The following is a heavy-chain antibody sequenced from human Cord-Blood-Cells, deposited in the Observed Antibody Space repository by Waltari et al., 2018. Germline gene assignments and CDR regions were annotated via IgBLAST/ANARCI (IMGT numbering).Heavy chain of an antibody. V-gene: IGHV4-34*01. CDR1: GGSFSGYY. CDR2: INHSGST. Sequence: QVQLQQWGAGLLKPSETLSLTCAVYGGSFSGYYLSWIRQPPGKGLEWIGKINHSGSTNYNPSLKSRVTISVDTSKNQFSLKLSSVTAADTAVYYCARATIFGVVINAFDIWGQGTMVTVSS. J-gene: IGHJ3*02. D-gene: IGHD3-3*01. CDR3: ARATIFGVVINAFDI.